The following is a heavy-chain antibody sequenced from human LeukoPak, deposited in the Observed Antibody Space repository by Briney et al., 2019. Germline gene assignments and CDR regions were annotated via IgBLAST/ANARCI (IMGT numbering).Heavy chain of an antibody. J-gene: IGHJ4*02. V-gene: IGHV4-59*01. D-gene: IGHD3-16*01. CDR3: ARGPSLDYVWGSYFDY. Sequence: SETLSLTCTVSGGSISSYYWSWIRQPPGKGLQWIGYIYYSGSTNYNPSLKSRVTISVDTSKNQFSLKLSSVTAADTAVYYCARGPSLDYVWGSYFDYWGQGTLVTVSS. CDR1: GGSISSYY. CDR2: IYYSGST.